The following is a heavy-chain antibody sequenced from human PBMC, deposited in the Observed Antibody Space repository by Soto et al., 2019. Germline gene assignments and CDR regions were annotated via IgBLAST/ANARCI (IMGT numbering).Heavy chain of an antibody. V-gene: IGHV4-4*02. D-gene: IGHD2-2*01. Sequence: SETLSLTCAVSSGSISSSNWWHWVRQPPGKGLEWIGEIHHSGTTNYNPSLKSRVAISVDKSKNQFSLKLNSVTAADTAVYYCATVRQYCSGTSCYLDPWGQGTLVTVSS. CDR3: ATVRQYCSGTSCYLDP. J-gene: IGHJ5*02. CDR2: IHHSGTT. CDR1: SGSISSSNW.